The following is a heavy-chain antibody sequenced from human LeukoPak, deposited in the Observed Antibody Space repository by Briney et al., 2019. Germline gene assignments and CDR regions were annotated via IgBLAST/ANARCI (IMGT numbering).Heavy chain of an antibody. CDR1: GFTFSSYA. J-gene: IGHJ4*02. V-gene: IGHV3-23*01. D-gene: IGHD1-7*01. CDR3: ARDRKMRVRGYGITGTTGLDN. CDR2: ISGIGGST. Sequence: PGGSLRVSCEASGFTFSSYAMSWVRQAPGKGLEWVSGISGIGGSTKYADSVKGRFTISADNSKKTLYLRMNSLRAEDTAVYYCARDRKMRVRGYGITGTTGLDNWGQGTLVTVSS.